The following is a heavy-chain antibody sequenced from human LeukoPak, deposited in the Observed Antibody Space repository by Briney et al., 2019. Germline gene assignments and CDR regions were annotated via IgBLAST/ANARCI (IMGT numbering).Heavy chain of an antibody. Sequence: GGSLRLSCAASGFTFTSYWMTWVRQAPGKGLEWVANVRQDGGATYYGDSVKGRFTISRDNSKNSLFLQMNSLRAGDTAIYYCATSKDTAGGPYWGQGTLVTVSS. D-gene: IGHD5-18*01. V-gene: IGHV3-7*01. CDR1: GFTFTSYW. CDR3: ATSKDTAGGPY. J-gene: IGHJ4*02. CDR2: VRQDGGAT.